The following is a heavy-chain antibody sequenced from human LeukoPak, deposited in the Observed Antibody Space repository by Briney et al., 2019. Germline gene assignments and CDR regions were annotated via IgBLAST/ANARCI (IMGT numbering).Heavy chain of an antibody. CDR2: ISAYNGNT. D-gene: IGHD4-17*01. Sequence: ASVKVSCKASGYTFTTYAMNWVRQAPGQGLEWMGWISAYNGNTNYAQKLQGRVTMTTDTSTSTAYMELRSLRSDDTAVYYCARVWKTVTYFDYWGQGTLVTVSS. V-gene: IGHV1-18*01. J-gene: IGHJ4*02. CDR3: ARVWKTVTYFDY. CDR1: GYTFTTYA.